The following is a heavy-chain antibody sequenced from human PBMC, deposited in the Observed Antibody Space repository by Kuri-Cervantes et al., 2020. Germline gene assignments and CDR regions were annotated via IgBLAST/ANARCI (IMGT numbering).Heavy chain of an antibody. Sequence: GGSLRLSCAASGFTFSSYAMSWVRQAPGKGLEWVSAISGSGGSTYYADSVKGRFTISRDNSKNTPYLQMNSLRAEDTAVYYCAKGSYPYAGDHYYMDVWGKGTTVTVSS. CDR1: GFTFSSYA. CDR2: ISGSGGST. CDR3: AKGSYPYAGDHYYMDV. J-gene: IGHJ6*03. V-gene: IGHV3-23*01. D-gene: IGHD4-17*01.